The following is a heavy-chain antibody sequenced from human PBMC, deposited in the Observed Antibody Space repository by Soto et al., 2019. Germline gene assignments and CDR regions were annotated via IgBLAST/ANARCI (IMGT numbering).Heavy chain of an antibody. Sequence: GGSLRLSCTASGCTFSRYGMSWVRQAPGKGLRWVSTITGSGDTTYYADSVKGRFTISRDNSKNTLYLQMNSLRVEDTAVYGCALWEQWVSNRYYYGMDVWVQG. J-gene: IGHJ6*02. CDR1: GCTFSRYG. CDR3: ALWEQWVSNRYYYGMDV. CDR2: ITGSGDTT. V-gene: IGHV3-23*01. D-gene: IGHD1-26*01.